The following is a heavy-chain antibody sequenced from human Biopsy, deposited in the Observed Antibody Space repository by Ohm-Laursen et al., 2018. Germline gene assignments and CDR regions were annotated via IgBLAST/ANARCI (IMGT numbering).Heavy chain of an antibody. D-gene: IGHD3-3*02. CDR3: ARQVHFWSGYVDY. J-gene: IGHJ4*02. CDR2: IYYSGNT. CDR1: GGSISDSTYH. V-gene: IGHV4-39*01. Sequence: SETLSLTCTVSGGSISDSTYHWGWIRQSPGKGLEWIGNIYYSGNTDYSPSLKSRVTISVDTSNNHFSLKLRSVTAADTAVYYCARQVHFWSGYVDYWGQGTLVAVSS.